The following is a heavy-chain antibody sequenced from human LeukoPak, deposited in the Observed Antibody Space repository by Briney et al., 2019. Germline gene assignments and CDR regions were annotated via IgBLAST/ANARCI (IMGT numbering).Heavy chain of an antibody. J-gene: IGHJ4*02. CDR1: GLTVSSYY. Sequence: GGALTLSCAASGLTVSSYYISWVRQAPGKGLEWVSVIYSGGITYYADSVKGRFTISRDNYKNTLYLQMNSLRDEDTAMYYCARERVEDWGQGTLVTVSS. CDR3: ARERVED. V-gene: IGHV3-53*01. CDR2: IYSGGIT. D-gene: IGHD3-10*01.